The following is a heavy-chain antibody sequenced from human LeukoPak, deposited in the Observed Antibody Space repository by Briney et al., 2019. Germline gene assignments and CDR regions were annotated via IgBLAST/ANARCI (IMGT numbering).Heavy chain of an antibody. J-gene: IGHJ5*02. CDR2: MNPNSGNT. CDR1: GYTFTSYD. Sequence: GASVKVSCKASGYTFTSYDINWVRQATGQGLEWMGWMNPNSGNTGYAQKFQGRVTMTRNTSISTAYMELSSLRSEDTAVYYCAKAGGGYQLLNNWFDPWGQGTLVTVSS. D-gene: IGHD2-2*01. CDR3: AKAGGGYQLLNNWFDP. V-gene: IGHV1-8*01.